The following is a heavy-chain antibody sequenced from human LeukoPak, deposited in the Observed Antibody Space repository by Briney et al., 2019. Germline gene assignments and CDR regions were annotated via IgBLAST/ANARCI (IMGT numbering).Heavy chain of an antibody. J-gene: IGHJ4*02. D-gene: IGHD6-13*01. CDR2: ISWDGGST. Sequence: GGSLRLSCAASGFTFDDYAMHWVRQAPGKGLEWVSLISWDGGSTYYADSVKGRSTISRDNSKNSLYLQMNSLRAEDTALYYCAKDSRSLIAAASTALDYWGQGTLATVSS. CDR1: GFTFDDYA. V-gene: IGHV3-43D*03. CDR3: AKDSRSLIAAASTALDY.